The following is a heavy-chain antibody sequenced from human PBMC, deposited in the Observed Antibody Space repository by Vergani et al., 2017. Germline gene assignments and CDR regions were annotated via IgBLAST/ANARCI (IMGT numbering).Heavy chain of an antibody. J-gene: IGHJ4*02. CDR2: IHPADSDN. CDR3: ARLYGRDSSGSKYFDY. CDR1: GYSFTNYW. D-gene: IGHD3-22*01. V-gene: IGHV5-51*01. Sequence: EVPLVQSGAEVKKPGASLKISCPISGYSFTNYWIGWVRQMPGKGLEWMGIIHPADSDNRYSPSFQGQVTISVDKSISTAYLQRSSLRASDSAMYYCARLYGRDSSGSKYFDYWGQGTLVTVSS.